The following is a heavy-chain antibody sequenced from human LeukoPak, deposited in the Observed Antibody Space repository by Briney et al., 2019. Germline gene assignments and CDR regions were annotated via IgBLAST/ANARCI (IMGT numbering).Heavy chain of an antibody. CDR1: GGSISSYY. D-gene: IGHD5-12*01. J-gene: IGHJ3*02. Sequence: PSETLSLTCTVSGGSISSYYWSWIRQPPGKGLEWIGYIFYSGSTNYNPSLKSRVTISVDTSKNHFSLKLSSVTAADTAVYYCGRVERSGYDFRGAFDIWGQGTMVNGSS. V-gene: IGHV4-59*01. CDR3: GRVERSGYDFRGAFDI. CDR2: IFYSGST.